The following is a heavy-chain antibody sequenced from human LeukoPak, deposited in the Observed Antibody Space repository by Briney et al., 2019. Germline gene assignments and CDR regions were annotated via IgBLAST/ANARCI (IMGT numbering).Heavy chain of an antibody. CDR3: AKAVVSGRSLDY. Sequence: PGGSLRLSCAASGFTFSTYAMSWVRQAPGKGLEWVSAISGSGGFTYYADSVRGRFTISRDNSKNTLYLQMNSLRADDTAVYYCAKAVVSGRSLDYWGQGTLVTVSS. CDR1: GFTFSTYA. V-gene: IGHV3-23*01. D-gene: IGHD6-19*01. CDR2: ISGSGGFT. J-gene: IGHJ4*02.